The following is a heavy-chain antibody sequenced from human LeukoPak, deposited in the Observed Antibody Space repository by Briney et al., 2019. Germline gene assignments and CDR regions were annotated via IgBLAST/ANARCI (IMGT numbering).Heavy chain of an antibody. V-gene: IGHV3-30*02. CDR1: GFSFTTYW. J-gene: IGHJ4*02. CDR2: IRYDGNNK. D-gene: IGHD2-2*02. CDR3: ARADTPDY. Sequence: GESLRLSCAASGFSFTTYWMSWVRQAPGKGLEGVAFIRYDGNNKYSADPVKGRFTISRDNSNNTLYLQMNSLRAEDTAVYYCARADTPDYWGQGTLVTVSS.